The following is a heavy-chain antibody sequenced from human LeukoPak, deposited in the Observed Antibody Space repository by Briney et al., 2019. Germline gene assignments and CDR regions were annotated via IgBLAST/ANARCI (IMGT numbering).Heavy chain of an antibody. CDR3: ARSIPATGTRNPFYYFDF. CDR2: IYSDGRT. J-gene: IGHJ4*02. D-gene: IGHD6-13*01. CDR1: EFTVSSNY. V-gene: IGHV3-53*01. Sequence: GGSLRLSCEVSEFTVSSNYMSWVRQAPGKGPEWVSIIYSDGRTYYTDSVKGRFTISRDNSKNTLYMQMNSLRAEDTAVYYCARSIPATGTRNPFYYFDFWGQRTLVTVSS.